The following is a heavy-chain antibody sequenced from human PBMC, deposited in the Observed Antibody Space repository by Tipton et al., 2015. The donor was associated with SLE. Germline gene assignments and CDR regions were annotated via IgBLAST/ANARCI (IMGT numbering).Heavy chain of an antibody. D-gene: IGHD3-22*01. Sequence: QSGAEVKKPGASVKVSCKASGYTFTGYHMHWVRQAPGQGLEWMGWINPNTGGTDYAQKFQGRVTMTRDTTISTAYMELRRLTSDDTAVYYCARIQEMYAYDSSGFYAFDSWGQGTLVSVSS. CDR3: ARIQEMYAYDSSGFYAFDS. CDR2: INPNTGGT. J-gene: IGHJ4*02. CDR1: GYTFTGYH. V-gene: IGHV1-2*02.